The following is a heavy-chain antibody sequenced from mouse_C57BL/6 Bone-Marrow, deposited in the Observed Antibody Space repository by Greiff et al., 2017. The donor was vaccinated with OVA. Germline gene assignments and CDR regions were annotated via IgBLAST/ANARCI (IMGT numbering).Heavy chain of an antibody. CDR1: GYSITSGYY. D-gene: IGHD1-1*01. V-gene: IGHV3-6*01. CDR3: AREDYGSSYIYYFDY. CDR2: ISYDGSN. Sequence: EVQVVESGPGLVKPSQSLSLTCSVTGYSITSGYYWNWIRQFPGNKLEWMGYISYDGSNNYNPSLKNRITITRDTSKNPFFLKLNSVTTEDTATYYCAREDYGSSYIYYFDYWGQGTTLTVSS. J-gene: IGHJ2*01.